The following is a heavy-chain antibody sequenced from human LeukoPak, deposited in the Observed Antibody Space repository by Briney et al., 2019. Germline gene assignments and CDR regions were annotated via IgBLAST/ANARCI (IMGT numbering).Heavy chain of an antibody. V-gene: IGHV3-30*18. J-gene: IGHJ4*02. CDR3: AKVGSTVSNYYFDY. Sequence: GGSLRLSCAASGFTFSNYGMHWVRQAPGKGPEWVAVISYDGNDKYYAGSVKGRFTISRDNSKSTLYLQMSSLRAEDTAVYYCAKVGSTVSNYYFDYWGQGTLVTVSS. CDR1: GFTFSNYG. D-gene: IGHD4-11*01. CDR2: ISYDGNDK.